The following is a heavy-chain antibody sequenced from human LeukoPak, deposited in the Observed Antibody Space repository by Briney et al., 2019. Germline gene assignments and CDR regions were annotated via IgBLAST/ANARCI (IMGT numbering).Heavy chain of an antibody. V-gene: IGHV4-59*01. CDR2: IYYSGST. J-gene: IGHJ5*02. D-gene: IGHD3-16*01. CDR3: AREVGGGFDP. Sequence: SETLSLTCTVSGGSISSYYWSWIRQPPGKGLEGIGYIYYSGSTNYNPSLKSRVTISVDTSKNQFSLKLSSVTAADTAVYYCAREVGGGFDPWGQGTLVTVSS. CDR1: GGSISSYY.